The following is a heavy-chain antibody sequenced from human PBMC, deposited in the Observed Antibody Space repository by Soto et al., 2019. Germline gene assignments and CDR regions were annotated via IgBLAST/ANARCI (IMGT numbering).Heavy chain of an antibody. Sequence: SETLSLTCTVSGGSISSGGYYWSWIRQHPGKGLEWIGYIYYSGITNYNPSLKSRVTISVDTSKNQFSLKVSSVTAADTAVYYCASRIYVYYYMDVWAKGTTVTVSS. D-gene: IGHD2-15*01. J-gene: IGHJ6*03. CDR2: IYYSGIT. CDR3: ASRIYVYYYMDV. V-gene: IGHV4-31*03. CDR1: GGSISSGGYY.